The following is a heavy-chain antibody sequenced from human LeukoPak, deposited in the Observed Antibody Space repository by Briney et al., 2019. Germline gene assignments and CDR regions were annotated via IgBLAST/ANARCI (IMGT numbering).Heavy chain of an antibody. Sequence: GGSLRLSCAASGFTFDDHAMNWVRQAPGKGLEWVSSISSSSSYIYYADSVKGRFTISRDNAKNSLYLQMNSLRAEDTAVYYCARDIHDYVWGSYRYRYNWFDPWGQGTLVTVSS. CDR1: GFTFDDHA. D-gene: IGHD3-16*02. CDR3: ARDIHDYVWGSYRYRYNWFDP. CDR2: ISSSSSYI. J-gene: IGHJ5*02. V-gene: IGHV3-21*01.